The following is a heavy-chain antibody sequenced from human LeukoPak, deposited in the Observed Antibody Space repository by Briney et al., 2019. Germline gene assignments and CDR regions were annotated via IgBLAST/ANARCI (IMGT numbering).Heavy chain of an antibody. V-gene: IGHV3-30*01. CDR3: ARDLYSGSPPDY. Sequence: PGGSLRLSCAASGFTFSSYAMHWVRQAPGKGLEWVAVISYDGSNKYYADSVKGRFTISRDNSKNTLYLQMNSLRAEDTAVYYCARDLYSGSPPDYWGQGTLVTVSS. J-gene: IGHJ4*02. CDR1: GFTFSSYA. CDR2: ISYDGSNK. D-gene: IGHD1-26*01.